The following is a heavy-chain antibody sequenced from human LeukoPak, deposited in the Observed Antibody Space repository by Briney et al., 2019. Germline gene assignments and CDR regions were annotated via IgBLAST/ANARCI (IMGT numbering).Heavy chain of an antibody. Sequence: SVKVSCKASGGTFSSYAISWVRQAPGQGLEWMGRIIPIFGTANYAQKFQGRVTITTDESTSTAYMELSSLRSEDTAVYYCARVPPYDFWSGYYPYFDYWGQGTLVTVSS. CDR1: GGTFSSYA. CDR2: IIPIFGTA. CDR3: ARVPPYDFWSGYYPYFDY. D-gene: IGHD3-3*01. V-gene: IGHV1-69*05. J-gene: IGHJ4*02.